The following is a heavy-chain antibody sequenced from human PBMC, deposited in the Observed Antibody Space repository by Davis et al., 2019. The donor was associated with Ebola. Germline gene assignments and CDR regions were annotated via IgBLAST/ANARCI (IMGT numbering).Heavy chain of an antibody. Sequence: SVPVSCMASGYTFTGYYMHWVRQAPGQGLEWMGWINPNSGGTNYAQKFQGRVTMTTDTSRSTAYMELRSLRSDDTAVYYCAREAGATTRIYDSWGQGTLVTVSS. V-gene: IGHV1-2*02. D-gene: IGHD1-26*01. CDR1: GYTFTGYY. J-gene: IGHJ5*01. CDR2: INPNSGGT. CDR3: AREAGATTRIYDS.